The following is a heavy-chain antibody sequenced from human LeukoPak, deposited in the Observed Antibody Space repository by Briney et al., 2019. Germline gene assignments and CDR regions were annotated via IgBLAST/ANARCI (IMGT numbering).Heavy chain of an antibody. J-gene: IGHJ6*03. CDR2: INPNSGGT. Sequence: ASVKVSCKASGYTSTGYYMHWVRQAPGQGLEWMGWINPNSGGTNYAQKFQGRVTMTRDTSISTAYMELSRLRSDDTAVYYCAREIYYDILTGYYNRGYYYMDVWGKGTTVTVSS. CDR3: AREIYYDILTGYYNRGYYYMDV. D-gene: IGHD3-9*01. CDR1: GYTSTGYY. V-gene: IGHV1-2*02.